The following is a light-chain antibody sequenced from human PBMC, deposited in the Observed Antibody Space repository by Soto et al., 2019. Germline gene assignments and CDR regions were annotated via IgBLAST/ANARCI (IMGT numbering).Light chain of an antibody. CDR3: QQRSNWPLP. Sequence: EIVLTQSPATLSLSPVERATLSCRASQSVSSYLAWYQQKPGQAPRLLIYDASNRATGIPARFSGSGSGTDFALTISRLEPEDFAVYYCQQRSNWPLPFGGGTKVEIK. V-gene: IGKV3-11*01. J-gene: IGKJ4*01. CDR2: DAS. CDR1: QSVSSY.